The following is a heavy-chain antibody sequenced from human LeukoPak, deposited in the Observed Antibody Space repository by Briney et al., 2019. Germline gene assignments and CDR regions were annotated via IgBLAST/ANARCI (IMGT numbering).Heavy chain of an antibody. Sequence: PSEPLSLTCAVYGGPFSVYYWSWIRQPPGKGLEWIGEINHSGSTNYNPSLKSRVTILLDKSKNQFSLKLSSVTAADTGVYYCARGFDYSRYYGMDVWGQGTTVTVSS. CDR2: INHSGST. J-gene: IGHJ6*02. CDR3: ARGFDYSRYYGMDV. V-gene: IGHV4-34*01. CDR1: GGPFSVYY. D-gene: IGHD4-11*01.